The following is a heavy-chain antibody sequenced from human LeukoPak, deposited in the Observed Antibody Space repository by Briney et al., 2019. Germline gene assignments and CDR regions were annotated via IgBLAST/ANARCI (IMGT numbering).Heavy chain of an antibody. CDR1: GFTFSANA. CDR2: ISNSGGTT. Sequence: GGSLRLSCATSGFTFSANAMSWVRQAPGKGLEWVSVISNSGGTTYYADSVKGRFTISRHNSKNTLYLQMNSLRAEDTAVYYCAKLAVINGYWGQGTLVTVSS. CDR3: AKLAVINGY. J-gene: IGHJ4*02. D-gene: IGHD4-11*01. V-gene: IGHV3-23*01.